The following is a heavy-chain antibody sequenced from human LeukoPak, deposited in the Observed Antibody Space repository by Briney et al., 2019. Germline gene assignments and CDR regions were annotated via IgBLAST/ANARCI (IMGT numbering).Heavy chain of an antibody. CDR3: ASPVVVAAPFVL. CDR2: IYYSGST. D-gene: IGHD2-15*01. CDR1: GGSISSYY. V-gene: IGHV4-59*05. J-gene: IGHJ4*02. Sequence: SETLSLTCTVSGGSISSYYWSWIRQPPGKGLEWIGSIYYSGSTYYNPSLKSRVTISVDTSKNQFSLKLSSVTAADTAVYYCASPVVVAAPFVLWGQGTLVTVSS.